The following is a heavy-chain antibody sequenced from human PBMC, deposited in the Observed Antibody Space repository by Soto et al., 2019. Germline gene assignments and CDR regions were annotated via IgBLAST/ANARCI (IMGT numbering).Heavy chain of an antibody. CDR2: INAGNGNT. Sequence: QVQVVQSGAEAKKPGASVKVSCKASGYTFTSYAMHWVRQAPGQRLEGMGWINAGNGNTKHSHKFQGRVTITRDTSASTAYMELSSLRTEDTAVYYFARGGEPIDYWGQGTLVTVSS. CDR3: ARGGEPIDY. J-gene: IGHJ4*02. CDR1: GYTFTSYA. V-gene: IGHV1-3*01. D-gene: IGHD2-21*01.